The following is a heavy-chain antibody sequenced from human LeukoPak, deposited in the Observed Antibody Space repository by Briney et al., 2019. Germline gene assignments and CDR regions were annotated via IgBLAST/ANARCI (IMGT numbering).Heavy chain of an antibody. V-gene: IGHV3-66*02. J-gene: IGHJ6*03. CDR2: IYSGGST. CDR3: ARDWTCSSTSCYYYYMDV. CDR1: GFTVSSNY. D-gene: IGHD2-2*01. Sequence: GRSLRLSCAASGFTVSSNYMSWVRQAPGKGLEWVSVIYSGGSTYYADSVKGRFTISRDNSKNTLYLQMNSLRAEDTAVYYCARDWTCSSTSCYYYYMDVWGKGTTVTVSS.